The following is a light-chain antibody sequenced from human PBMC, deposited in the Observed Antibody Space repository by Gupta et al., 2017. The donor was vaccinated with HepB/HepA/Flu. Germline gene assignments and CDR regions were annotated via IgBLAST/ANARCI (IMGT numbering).Light chain of an antibody. V-gene: IGLV1-44*01. CDR1: SSNIGSTT. Sequence: QSVLTQPPSASGTPGQTVTISCSGSSSNIGSTTVNWYQQVPGTAPKLLIYHNNQRPSGVPDRFSGSNSGTSASLAISGLQSEDEADYYCATWDDSLSRPVFGGGTTLTVL. J-gene: IGLJ2*01. CDR2: HNN. CDR3: ATWDDSLSRPV.